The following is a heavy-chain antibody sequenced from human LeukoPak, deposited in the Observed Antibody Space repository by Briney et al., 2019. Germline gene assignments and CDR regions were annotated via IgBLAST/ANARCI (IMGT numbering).Heavy chain of an antibody. V-gene: IGHV2-70*04. CDR2: IDWDDDK. CDR1: GFSLSTSGMR. D-gene: IGHD2-15*01. Sequence: SGPALVKPTQTLTLTCTFSGFSLSTSGMRVSWIRQPPGTALEWLARIDWDDDKFYSTSLKTRLTISKDTSKHQVVLTMTTMDPVDTATYYCARRYCRGGSCYGYWGQGNLVTV. CDR3: ARRYCRGGSCYGY. J-gene: IGHJ4*02.